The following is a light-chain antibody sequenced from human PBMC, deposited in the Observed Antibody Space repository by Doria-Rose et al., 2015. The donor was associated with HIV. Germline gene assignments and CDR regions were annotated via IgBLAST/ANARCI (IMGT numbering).Light chain of an antibody. Sequence: LTQSPGTLSLSPGERATLSCRASQSFSSTYLAWYQQKPGQAPSLLIYDGSTRATGIPGRFSASGSGTDFTLTINRLEPEDFALYYCHRYGTSWTFGQGTKVEI. CDR2: DGS. V-gene: IGKV3-20*01. CDR1: QSFSSTY. J-gene: IGKJ1*01. CDR3: HRYGTSWT.